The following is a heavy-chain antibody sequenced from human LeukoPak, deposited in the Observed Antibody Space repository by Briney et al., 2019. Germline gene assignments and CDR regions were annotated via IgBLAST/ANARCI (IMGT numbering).Heavy chain of an antibody. J-gene: IGHJ5*02. CDR3: AKALGQWHNWLDP. Sequence: SQTLSLTCAISGDSVSANSVAWSWVRHSPSRGLEWLGNTYYRSKWYNDYAVSVKSRITISADTSKNQFSLHLKSVTPEDTAGYYCAKALGQWHNWLDPWGQGTLVTVSS. D-gene: IGHD6-19*01. CDR2: TYYRSKWYN. V-gene: IGHV6-1*01. CDR1: GDSVSANSVA.